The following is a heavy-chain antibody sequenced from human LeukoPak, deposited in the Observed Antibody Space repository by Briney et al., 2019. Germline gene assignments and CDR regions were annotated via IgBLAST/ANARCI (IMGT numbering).Heavy chain of an antibody. Sequence: SVKVSCKASGGTFSSYAISWVRQAPGQGLEWMGRIIPILGIANYAQKFQGRVTITADKSTSTAYMELSSLGSEDTAVYYCARDDRELLSTFDYWGQGTLVTVSS. CDR3: ARDDRELLSTFDY. CDR1: GGTFSSYA. D-gene: IGHD1-26*01. CDR2: IIPILGIA. V-gene: IGHV1-69*04. J-gene: IGHJ4*02.